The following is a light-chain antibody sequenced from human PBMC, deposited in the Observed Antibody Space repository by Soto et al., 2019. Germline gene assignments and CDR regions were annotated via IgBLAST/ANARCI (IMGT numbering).Light chain of an antibody. V-gene: IGLV1-40*01. Sequence: QSVLTQPPSVSGAPGQRVTISCTGSSSNIGAGYDVHWYQQLPGTAPKLLIYGNSNRPSRVPDRFSGSNSGTSASLAITGIQTEDEADYYCQSYDSSMSGFYVFGSGTKLTVL. CDR1: SSNIGAGYD. CDR3: QSYDSSMSGFYV. J-gene: IGLJ1*01. CDR2: GNS.